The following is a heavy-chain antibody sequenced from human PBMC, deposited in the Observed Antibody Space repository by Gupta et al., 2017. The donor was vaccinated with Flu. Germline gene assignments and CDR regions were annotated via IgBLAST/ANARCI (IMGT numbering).Heavy chain of an antibody. CDR3: AKAQGCSSTSCYTTARDAFDI. CDR1: GFTFSSYG. J-gene: IGHJ3*02. CDR2: ISYDGSNK. D-gene: IGHD2-2*02. Sequence: QVQLVESGGGVVQPGRSLRLSCAASGFTFSSYGMHWVRQAPGKGLEWVAVISYDGSNKYYADSVKGRFTISRDNSKNTLYLQMNSLRAEDTAVYYCAKAQGCSSTSCYTTARDAFDIWGQGTMVTVSS. V-gene: IGHV3-30*18.